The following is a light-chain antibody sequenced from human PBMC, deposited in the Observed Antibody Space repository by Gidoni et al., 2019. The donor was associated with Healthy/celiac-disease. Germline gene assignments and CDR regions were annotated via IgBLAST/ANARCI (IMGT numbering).Light chain of an antibody. Sequence: EIVLTQSPGTLSLSPGERATLSCRASQSVSSSYLAWYQQKPGQAPRLLLYGASSRATGIPDRFSGRGSGTDFTLTISRLEPEDFAVYYCQRYGSSPPFTFGPGTKVDIK. CDR2: GAS. CDR1: QSVSSSY. J-gene: IGKJ3*01. CDR3: QRYGSSPPFT. V-gene: IGKV3-20*01.